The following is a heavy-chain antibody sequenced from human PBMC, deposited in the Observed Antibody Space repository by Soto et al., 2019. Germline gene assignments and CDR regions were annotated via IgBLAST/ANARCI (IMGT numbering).Heavy chain of an antibody. D-gene: IGHD6-13*01. CDR2: IGTAGDT. CDR3: ARDSRRSSWPYYYYGMDV. V-gene: IGHV3-13*01. CDR1: GFTFSSYD. J-gene: IGHJ6*02. Sequence: GGSLRLSCAASGFTFSSYDMHWVRQATGKGLEWVSAIGTAGDTYYPGSVKGRFTISRENAKNSLYLQMNSLRAEDTAVYYCARDSRRSSWPYYYYGMDVWGQGTTVTVSS.